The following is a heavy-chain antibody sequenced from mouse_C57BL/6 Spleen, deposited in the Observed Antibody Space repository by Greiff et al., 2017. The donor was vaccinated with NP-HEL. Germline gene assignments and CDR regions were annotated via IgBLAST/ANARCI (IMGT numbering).Heavy chain of an antibody. Sequence: VQLQQSGAELVRPGASVKLSCKASGYTFTDYYINWVKQRPGQGLEWIARIYPGSGNTYYNEKFKGKATLTAEKSSSTAYMQLSSLTSEDSAVYFCARLTGSFYAMDYWGQGTSVTVSS. CDR1: GYTFTDYY. V-gene: IGHV1-76*01. CDR3: ARLTGSFYAMDY. D-gene: IGHD1-1*01. J-gene: IGHJ4*01. CDR2: IYPGSGNT.